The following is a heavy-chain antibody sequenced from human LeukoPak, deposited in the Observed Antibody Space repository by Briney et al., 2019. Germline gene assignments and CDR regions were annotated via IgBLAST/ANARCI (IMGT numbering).Heavy chain of an antibody. J-gene: IGHJ6*03. D-gene: IGHD2-2*01. CDR1: GFTFSSYS. V-gene: IGHV3-21*01. CDR3: ARDPVVVVPAAINYMDV. CDR2: ISSSSSYI. Sequence: GGSLRLSCAASGFTFSSYSMNWVRQAPGKGLEWVSSISSSSSYIYYADSVKGRFTISRDNAKNPLYLQMNSLRAEDTAVYYCARDPVVVVPAAINYMDVWGKGTTVTVSS.